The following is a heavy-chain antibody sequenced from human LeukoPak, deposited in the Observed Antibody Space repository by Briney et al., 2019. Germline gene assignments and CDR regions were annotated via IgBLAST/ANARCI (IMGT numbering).Heavy chain of an antibody. CDR1: GFTFSSYA. CDR3: AKGYCSSTSCPPGGYYYYMDV. J-gene: IGHJ6*03. Sequence: PGGSLRLSCAASGFTFSSYAMSWVRQAPGKGLEWVSAISGSGGSTYYADSVKGRFTISRDNSKNTLYLQMNSLRAEDTAVYYCAKGYCSSTSCPPGGYYYYMDVWGKGTTVTVSS. V-gene: IGHV3-23*01. CDR2: ISGSGGST. D-gene: IGHD2-2*01.